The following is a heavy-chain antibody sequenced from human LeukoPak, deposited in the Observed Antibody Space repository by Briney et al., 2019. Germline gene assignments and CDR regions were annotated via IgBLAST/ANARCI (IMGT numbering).Heavy chain of an antibody. J-gene: IGHJ3*02. Sequence: SVKVSCKASGGTFSSYTISWVRQAPGQGLEWMGRIIPILGIANYAQKFQGRVTITADKSTSTAYMELSSLRSENTAVYYCAREGLVIRAAFDIWGQGTMVTVSS. CDR3: AREGLVIRAAFDI. CDR2: IIPILGIA. D-gene: IGHD2/OR15-2a*01. CDR1: GGTFSSYT. V-gene: IGHV1-69*04.